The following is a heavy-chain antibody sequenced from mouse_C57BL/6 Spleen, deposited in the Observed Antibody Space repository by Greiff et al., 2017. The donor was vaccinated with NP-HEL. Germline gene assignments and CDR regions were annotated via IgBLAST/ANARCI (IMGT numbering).Heavy chain of an antibody. CDR1: GYSITSGYY. D-gene: IGHD1-1*02. Sequence: EVQLQESGPGLVKPSQSLSLTCSVTGYSITSGYYWNWIRQFPGNKLEWMGYISYDGSHNYNPSLKNRISITRDTSKNQFFLKLNSVTTEDTATYYCAREDYVYYFDYWGQGTTLTVSS. J-gene: IGHJ2*01. V-gene: IGHV3-6*01. CDR3: AREDYVYYFDY. CDR2: ISYDGSH.